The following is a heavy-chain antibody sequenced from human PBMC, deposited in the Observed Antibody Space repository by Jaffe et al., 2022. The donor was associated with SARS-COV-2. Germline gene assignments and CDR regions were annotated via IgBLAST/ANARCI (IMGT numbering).Heavy chain of an antibody. CDR1: GFTFSNAW. V-gene: IGHV3-15*01. J-gene: IGHJ1*01. CDR2: IKSKTDGGST. CDR3: TTYYTVATTGAV. D-gene: IGHD5-12*01. Sequence: EVQLVESGGGSVKPGGSLRLSCAASGFTFSNAWMSWVRQTPGKGLEWVGRIKSKTDGGSTDYAAPVKGRFIISRDDSKNTVYLQMNSLKTEDTAVYYCTTYYTVATTGAVWGQGTLVIVSS.